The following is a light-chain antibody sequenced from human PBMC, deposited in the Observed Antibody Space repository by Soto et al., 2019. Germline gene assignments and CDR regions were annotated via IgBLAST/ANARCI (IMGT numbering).Light chain of an antibody. CDR2: DVN. CDR1: SSDVGAYNY. Sequence: QSALTQPASVSGSPGQSITISCAGTSSDVGAYNYVSWYQHHPGKAPKLMIYDVNNRPSGESNRFSGSKSGNTASLTISGLQAEDEADYYCSSWTSGATYVFGSGNKLTVL. J-gene: IGLJ1*01. V-gene: IGLV2-14*03. CDR3: SSWTSGATYV.